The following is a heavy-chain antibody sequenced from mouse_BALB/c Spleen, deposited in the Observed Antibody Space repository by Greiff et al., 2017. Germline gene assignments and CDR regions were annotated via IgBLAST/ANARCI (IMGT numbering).Heavy chain of an antibody. J-gene: IGHJ1*01. D-gene: IGHD1-2*01. CDR1: GFNIKDTY. Sequence: EVQLQQSGAELVKLGASVKLSCTASGFNIKDTYMHWVKQRPEQGLEWIGRIDPANGNTKYDPKFQGKATITADTSSNTAYLQLSILTSEDTAVYYCAPHYDGLWYFDVWGEGTTVTVSS. CDR3: APHYDGLWYFDV. CDR2: IDPANGNT. V-gene: IGHV14-3*02.